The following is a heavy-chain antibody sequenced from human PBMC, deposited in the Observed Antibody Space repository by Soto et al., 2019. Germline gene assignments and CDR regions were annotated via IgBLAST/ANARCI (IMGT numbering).Heavy chain of an antibody. CDR1: GFTFSSYV. Sequence: GSLRLSCAASGFTFSSYVMSWVRQAPGKGLEWVSSISGSGGGTYYADSVKGRFTISRDNSKNTLYLQVNSLRAEDTAVYFCARRLTATKGFDYWGQDTLVTVSS. CDR2: ISGSGGGT. CDR3: ARRLTATKGFDY. V-gene: IGHV3-23*01. J-gene: IGHJ4*02. D-gene: IGHD1-7*01.